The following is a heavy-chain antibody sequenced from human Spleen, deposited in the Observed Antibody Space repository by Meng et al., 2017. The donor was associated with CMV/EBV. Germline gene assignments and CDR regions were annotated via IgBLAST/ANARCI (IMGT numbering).Heavy chain of an antibody. Sequence: SVKVYCKASGYTFINHGISWVRQAPGQGLEWMGWISAYNGNTNNAQKLQGRVTMTTDTSTSTAYMEVRSLRSDDTAVYYCARIKGYSGYDWYYFHFWGQGTLVTVSS. J-gene: IGHJ4*02. CDR1: GYTFINHG. CDR3: ARIKGYSGYDWYYFHF. D-gene: IGHD5-12*01. CDR2: ISAYNGNT. V-gene: IGHV1-18*01.